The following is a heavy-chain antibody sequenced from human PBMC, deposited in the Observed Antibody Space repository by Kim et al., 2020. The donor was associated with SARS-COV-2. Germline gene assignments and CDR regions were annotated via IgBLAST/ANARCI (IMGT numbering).Heavy chain of an antibody. V-gene: IGHV3-23*01. CDR3: AKECRMTTLTIGGDYFEN. CDR1: GFTFTDYA. D-gene: IGHD4-17*01. J-gene: IGHJ4*02. Sequence: GGSPRLSCAASGFTFTDYAMNWVRQAPGKGLEWVSVISGGGGSAYYADSVKGRFTITRDNSKNTLYLQMNSLRAEDTALYYCAKECRMTTLTIGGDYFENWGQGTLVTVSS. CDR2: ISGGGGSA.